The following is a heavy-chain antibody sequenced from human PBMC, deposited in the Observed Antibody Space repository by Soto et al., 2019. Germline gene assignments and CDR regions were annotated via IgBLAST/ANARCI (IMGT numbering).Heavy chain of an antibody. Sequence: QDQLVQSGAEVKKPGSSVKVSCKASGGTFSSHTFSWVRQAPGQGLEWMGRISPALGTATYALKFQGRVTITADESATTVSMELNSPRSEDTAVYCCAIPDFGDYWYFDLWGRGTLVTVSS. CDR3: AIPDFGDYWYFDL. CDR2: ISPALGTA. D-gene: IGHD4-17*01. CDR1: GGTFSSHT. V-gene: IGHV1-69*08. J-gene: IGHJ2*01.